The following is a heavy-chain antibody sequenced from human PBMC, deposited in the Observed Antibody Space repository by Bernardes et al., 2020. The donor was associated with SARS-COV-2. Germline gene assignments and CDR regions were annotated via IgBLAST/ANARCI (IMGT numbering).Heavy chain of an antibody. J-gene: IGHJ4*02. V-gene: IGHV4-4*07. CDR2: IYTSGST. Sequence: SETLSLTCTVSGGSISSYYWSWIRQPAGKGLEWIGRIYTSGSTNYNPSLKSRVTMSVDTSKSQFSLDLRSVTAADTAVYFCARDRGEVQTLFGVVTGPQYFDFWGQGTLVTVSS. CDR1: GGSISSYY. D-gene: IGHD3-3*01. CDR3: ARDRGEVQTLFGVVTGPQYFDF.